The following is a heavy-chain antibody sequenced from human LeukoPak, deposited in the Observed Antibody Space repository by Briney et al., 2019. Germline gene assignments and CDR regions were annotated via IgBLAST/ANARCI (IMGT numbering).Heavy chain of an antibody. CDR1: GYSFTSHW. CDR2: IYPGDSDT. CDR3: ARHQQQLCADY. J-gene: IGHJ4*02. Sequence: GESLKISCQASGYSFTSHWIVWVRQVPGKGLEWMGIIYPGDSDTRYSPSFQGQVTISADKSISTAYLQWRSLKASDTAMYYCARHQQQLCADYWGQGTLVTVSS. D-gene: IGHD6-13*01. V-gene: IGHV5-51*01.